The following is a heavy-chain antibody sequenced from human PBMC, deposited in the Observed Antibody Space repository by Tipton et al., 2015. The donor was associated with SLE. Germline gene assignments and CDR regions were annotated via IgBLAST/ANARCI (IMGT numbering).Heavy chain of an antibody. CDR1: GFTVSSNY. Sequence: SLRLSCAASGFTVSSNYMSWVRQAPGKGLEWVSVLYSGGSTYYADSVKGRFTISRDNSKNTLYLQMNSLRAEDTAVYYCARGGGLRYFDWLPFDYWGQGTLVTVSS. CDR2: LYSGGST. V-gene: IGHV3-53*05. CDR3: ARGGGLRYFDWLPFDY. J-gene: IGHJ4*02. D-gene: IGHD3-9*01.